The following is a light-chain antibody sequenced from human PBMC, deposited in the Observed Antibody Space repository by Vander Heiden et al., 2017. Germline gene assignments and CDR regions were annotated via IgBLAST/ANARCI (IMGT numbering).Light chain of an antibody. Sequence: DIQMAQTPSRLSAAVGDRVIITCRASQSMSSWLAWYQQKPGKAPKLLIYDASSLESEIPSRFSGSGSGTEFTLTSSSLQPDDFATYYCQQYNSFSPTFGGGTRVELK. V-gene: IGKV1-5*01. J-gene: IGKJ4*01. CDR2: DAS. CDR1: QSMSSW. CDR3: QQYNSFSPT.